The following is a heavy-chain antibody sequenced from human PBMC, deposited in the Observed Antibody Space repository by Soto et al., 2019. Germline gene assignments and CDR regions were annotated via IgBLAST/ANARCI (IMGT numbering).Heavy chain of an antibody. CDR3: ARGGYYDSSGSRNYHYYGMDV. J-gene: IGHJ6*02. V-gene: IGHV1-18*01. Sequence: ASVKVSCKPSGYSFSSYSVNWVRQAPGQGLEWLGWVSPYNDDTKYSQKLQGRVTLTTDTSSRTAYMTLRSLRSDDTAVYFCARGGYYDSSGSRNYHYYGMDVWGQGTTVT. CDR1: GYSFSSYS. D-gene: IGHD3-22*01. CDR2: VSPYNDDT.